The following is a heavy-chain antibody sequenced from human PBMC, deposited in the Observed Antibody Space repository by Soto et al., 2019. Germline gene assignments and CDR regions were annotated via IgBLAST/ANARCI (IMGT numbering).Heavy chain of an antibody. CDR3: AKGGKFYYYGSGSYNWFYP. V-gene: IGHV3-23*01. CDR1: GFTFSSYS. Sequence: PGGSLRLSCAASGFTFSSYSMSWVRQAPGKGLEWVSAISGSGGSTYYADSVKGRFTIPRDNSKNTLYLQMNSLRAEDTAVYYCAKGGKFYYYGSGSYNWFYPWGQGTLVTVSS. J-gene: IGHJ5*02. D-gene: IGHD3-10*01. CDR2: ISGSGGST.